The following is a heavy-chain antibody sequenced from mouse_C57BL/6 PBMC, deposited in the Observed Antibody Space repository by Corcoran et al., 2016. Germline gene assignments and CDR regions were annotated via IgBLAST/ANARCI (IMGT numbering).Heavy chain of an antibody. CDR2: INTYSGVP. D-gene: IGHD3-2*02. CDR1: GDTFTTYG. V-gene: IGHV9-3*01. J-gene: IGHJ3*01. Sequence: QIQLVQSGPELKKPGETVKISCKASGDTFTTYGMRWVKKAPGKGLKWMGWINTYSGVPTYADDFKGRFAFSLETSASTAYLQINNLKNEDTATYFCARPDSSGYSFAYWGQGTLVTVSA. CDR3: ARPDSSGYSFAY.